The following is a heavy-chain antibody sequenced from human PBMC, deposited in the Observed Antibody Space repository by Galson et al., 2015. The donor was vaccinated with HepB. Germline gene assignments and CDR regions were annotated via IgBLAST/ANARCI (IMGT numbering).Heavy chain of an antibody. Sequence: SLRLSCAASGFKFSSYNLDWVRQAPGKGLEWVSSISSTSSFIYYADSVKGRFTMSRDNAKMSLYLQMNSLRAEDTAVYYCARVPCVTSCRLPHRYYFGMDVWGQGTTVTVSS. J-gene: IGHJ6*02. CDR2: ISSTSSFI. CDR3: ARVPCVTSCRLPHRYYFGMDV. D-gene: IGHD2-2*01. CDR1: GFKFSSYN. V-gene: IGHV3-21*01.